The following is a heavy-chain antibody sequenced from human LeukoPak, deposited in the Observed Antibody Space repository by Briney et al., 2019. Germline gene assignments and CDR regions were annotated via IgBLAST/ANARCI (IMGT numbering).Heavy chain of an antibody. CDR2: IYYSGST. CDR3: ARPYCGGGSCYHSRGWFDP. Sequence: SETLSLTCTVSGGSISSSSYYWGWIRQPPGKGLEWIGSIYYSGSTYYNPSLKSRVTISVDTSKNQFSLKLSSVTAADTAVYYCARPYCGGGSCYHSRGWFDPWGQGTLVTVSS. D-gene: IGHD2-15*01. J-gene: IGHJ5*02. CDR1: GGSISSSSYY. V-gene: IGHV4-39*07.